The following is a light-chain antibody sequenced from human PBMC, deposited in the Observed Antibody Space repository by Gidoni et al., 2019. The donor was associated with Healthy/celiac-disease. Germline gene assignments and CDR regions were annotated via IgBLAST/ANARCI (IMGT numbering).Light chain of an antibody. V-gene: IGKV1-39*01. J-gene: IGKJ3*01. CDR1: QSISSY. CDR3: QQSYSTPFT. CDR2: AAS. Sequence: DIQMTQSPSSLSASVGDRVTITCRASQSISSYLTWYQQKPGKAPQLLIYAASSLQSGVPSRFSGSGSGTDFTLTISSLQPEDFAIYYCQQSYSTPFTFGPGTKVDIK.